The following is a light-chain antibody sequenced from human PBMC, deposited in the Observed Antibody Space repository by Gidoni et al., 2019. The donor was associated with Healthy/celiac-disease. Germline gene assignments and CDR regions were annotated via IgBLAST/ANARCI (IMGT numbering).Light chain of an antibody. CDR3: QQYNNWPPWT. CDR2: GAS. V-gene: IGKV3-15*01. CDR1: QSVSSN. Sequence: EIVMTQSTATLSVSPGERATLSCRASQSVSSNLAWYQQKPGQAPRLLIYGASTRATCSPARFSGSGSGTEFTLTISSLQSEDFAVYYCQQYNNWPPWTFGQGTKVEIK. J-gene: IGKJ1*01.